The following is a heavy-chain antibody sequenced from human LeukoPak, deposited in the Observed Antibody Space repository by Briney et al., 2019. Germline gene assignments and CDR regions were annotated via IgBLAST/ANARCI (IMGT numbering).Heavy chain of an antibody. CDR1: GFTFSNAW. J-gene: IGHJ4*02. CDR2: ISSSSSYI. D-gene: IGHD6-13*01. V-gene: IGHV3-21*01. CDR3: ARDSEIAAAGSFDS. Sequence: PGGSLRLSCAASGFTFSNAWMSWVRQAPGKGLEWVSSISSSSSYIYYAASVRGRFTISRDNAKNSLSLQMNSLRAEDTAVYYCARDSEIAAAGSFDSWGQGTLVTVSS.